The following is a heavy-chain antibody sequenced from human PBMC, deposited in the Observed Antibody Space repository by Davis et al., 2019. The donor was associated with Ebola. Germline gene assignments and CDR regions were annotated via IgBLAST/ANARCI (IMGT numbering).Heavy chain of an antibody. CDR2: IDPSGGAT. D-gene: IGHD1-26*01. J-gene: IGHJ4*02. CDR3: ARDGSGIDFEY. V-gene: IGHV1-46*01. Sequence: VKVSCKASGYTFTSHYMHWVRQAPGQGLEWMGIIDPSGGATTYAQKFKGRVTMTRDTSTNTDYMQLSSLTSEDTAVYYCARDGSGIDFEYWGQGTLVTVSS. CDR1: GYTFTSHY.